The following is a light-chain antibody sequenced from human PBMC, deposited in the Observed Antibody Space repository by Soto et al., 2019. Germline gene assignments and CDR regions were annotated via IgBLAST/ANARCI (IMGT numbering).Light chain of an antibody. CDR3: QQYGSSSFA. J-gene: IGKJ3*01. CDR2: GAS. CDR1: QSISSTY. V-gene: IGKV3-20*01. Sequence: EIVLTQSPGTLSLSPGERATLSCRARQSISSTYLAWYQKKPGQAPRLLLYGASSRATGIPDRFSGSGSGRHFTLTISRLEPADSAVYYCQQYGSSSFAFGPGTKVQIK.